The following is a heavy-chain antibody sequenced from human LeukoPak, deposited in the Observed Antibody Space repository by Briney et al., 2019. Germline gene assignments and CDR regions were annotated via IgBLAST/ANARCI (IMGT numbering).Heavy chain of an antibody. CDR3: VREKRGPGNFDKYYGMDV. J-gene: IGHJ6*02. CDR1: GFTFDDYA. D-gene: IGHD4-4*01. Sequence: SGGSLRLSCAASGFTFDDYAMHWVRQAPGKGLEWVSGISWNSGSIGYADSVKGRFTISRDNAKNSLYLQMNGLTPEDTALYYCVREKRGPGNFDKYYGMDVWGQGTTITVSS. V-gene: IGHV3-9*01. CDR2: ISWNSGSI.